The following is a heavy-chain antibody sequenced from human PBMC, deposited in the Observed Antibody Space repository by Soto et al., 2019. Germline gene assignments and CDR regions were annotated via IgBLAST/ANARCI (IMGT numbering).Heavy chain of an antibody. D-gene: IGHD2-15*01. CDR1: GGTFSSYA. V-gene: IGHV1-69*13. Sequence: GASVKVSCKASGGTFSSYAISWVRQAPGQGLEWMGGIIPIFGTANYAQKFQGRVTITADESTSTAYMELSSLRSEDTAVYYCARDPGIVVVVAAKLNYYYGMDVWGQGTTVTVYS. CDR2: IIPIFGTA. CDR3: ARDPGIVVVVAAKLNYYYGMDV. J-gene: IGHJ6*02.